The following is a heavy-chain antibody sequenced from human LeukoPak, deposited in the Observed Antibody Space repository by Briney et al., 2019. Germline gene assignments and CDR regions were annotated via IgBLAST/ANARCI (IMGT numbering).Heavy chain of an antibody. Sequence: PGGSLRLSCAASGFTFSSYSMNWVRQAPRQGLEWVSSISSSSSYIYYADSVKGRFTISRDNPKNSLYLQMNSLRAEDTAVYYCARRDSYYYDSSGYYSWFDPWGQGTLVTVSS. J-gene: IGHJ5*02. CDR1: GFTFSSYS. CDR3: ARRDSYYYDSSGYYSWFDP. CDR2: ISSSSSYI. D-gene: IGHD3-22*01. V-gene: IGHV3-21*01.